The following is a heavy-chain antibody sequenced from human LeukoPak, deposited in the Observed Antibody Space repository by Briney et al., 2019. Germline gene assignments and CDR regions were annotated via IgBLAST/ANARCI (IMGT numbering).Heavy chain of an antibody. J-gene: IGHJ4*02. CDR1: GFTFSSYA. CDR2: VAFDGKNK. CDR3: ARQGCSAGSCYLDY. V-gene: IGHV3-30*04. Sequence: PGGSLRLSCVVSGFTFSSYAMHWVRQAPGKGLDWVAVVAFDGKNKYYADSVKGRFTISRDNSGNTLSLQMNSLRVEDTAPYYCARQGCSAGSCYLDYWGQGILVTVSS. D-gene: IGHD2-15*01.